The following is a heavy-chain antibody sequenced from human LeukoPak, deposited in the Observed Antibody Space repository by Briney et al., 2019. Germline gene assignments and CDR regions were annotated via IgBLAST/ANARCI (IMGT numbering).Heavy chain of an antibody. CDR3: IREGYGDYNAFDI. Sequence: PGGSLRLSCAASGFTFSSYGMHWVRQAPGKGLEWVAVIWYDGSNKYYADSVKGRFTISRDNSKNTLYLQMNSLRAEDTAVYYCIREGYGDYNAFDIWGQGTMVTVSS. CDR1: GFTFSSYG. V-gene: IGHV3-33*01. CDR2: IWYDGSNK. D-gene: IGHD4-17*01. J-gene: IGHJ3*02.